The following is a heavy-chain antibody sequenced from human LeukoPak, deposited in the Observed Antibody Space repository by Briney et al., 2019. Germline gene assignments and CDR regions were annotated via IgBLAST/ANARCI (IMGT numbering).Heavy chain of an antibody. CDR1: GGSISSSSYY. CDR2: IYYSGST. Sequence: SETLSLTCTVSGGSISSSSYYWGWIRQPPGKGLEWIGSIYYSGSTYYNPSLKSRVTISVDTSKNQFSLKLSSVTAADTAVYYCAREIGSGWIYYYYYYMDVWGKGTTVTVSS. J-gene: IGHJ6*03. D-gene: IGHD6-19*01. V-gene: IGHV4-39*07. CDR3: AREIGSGWIYYYYYYMDV.